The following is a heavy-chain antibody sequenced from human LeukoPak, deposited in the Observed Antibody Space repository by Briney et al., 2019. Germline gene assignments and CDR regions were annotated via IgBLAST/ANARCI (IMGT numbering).Heavy chain of an antibody. J-gene: IGHJ4*02. Sequence: GGSLRLSCAASGFTFSSYWMHWVRQAPGKGLVWVSRINSDGSSTSYADSVKGRFTISRDNAKNTLYLQMNSLRAEDTAVYYCARGGRYYVSSGFYGGTNFDYWGQGTLVTVSS. D-gene: IGHD3-22*01. CDR1: GFTFSSYW. V-gene: IGHV3-74*01. CDR2: INSDGSST. CDR3: ARGGRYYVSSGFYGGTNFDY.